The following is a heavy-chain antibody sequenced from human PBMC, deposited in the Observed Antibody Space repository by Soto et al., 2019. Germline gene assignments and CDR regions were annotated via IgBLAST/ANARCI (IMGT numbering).Heavy chain of an antibody. J-gene: IGHJ4*02. CDR1: GFTFSTYN. Sequence: EVHLVESGGGLVKPGESLRLSCAASGFTFSTYNMNWVRQAPGKGLEWVSSISMTSTYIYYADSMKGRFTVSRDNAKNSLFLQINSLIAEDTAVYYCVRDVAVVTESTSWARGYFDAGGLGTLVTVSS. D-gene: IGHD2-21*02. V-gene: IGHV3-21*01. CDR3: VRDVAVVTESTSWARGYFDA. CDR2: ISMTSTYI.